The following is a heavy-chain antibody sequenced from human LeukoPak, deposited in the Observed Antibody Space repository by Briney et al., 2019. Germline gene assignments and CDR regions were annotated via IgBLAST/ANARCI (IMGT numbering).Heavy chain of an antibody. CDR2: IYHSGST. D-gene: IGHD3-16*01. CDR3: ASFDPVRFWFDP. V-gene: IGHV4-4*02. CDR1: GGSISSSNW. Sequence: SETLSLTCAVSGGSISSSNWWSWVRQPPGKGLEWIGEIYHSGSTNYNPSLKSRVTISVDKSKNQFSLKLSSVTAADTAVYYCASFDPVRFWFDPWGQGTLVTVSS. J-gene: IGHJ5*02.